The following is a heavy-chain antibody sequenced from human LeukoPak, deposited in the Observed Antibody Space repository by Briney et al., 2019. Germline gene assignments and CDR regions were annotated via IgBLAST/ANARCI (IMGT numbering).Heavy chain of an antibody. D-gene: IGHD6-13*01. Sequence: GGSLRLSCAASGFTFRNYAMTWVRQAPGKGLEWVSLISGDGSRTYYADSVKGRFTISRDNSKNSLYLQMNSLRTEDTAFYYCAKDTRIAAAGSFDYWGQGTLVIVSS. CDR2: ISGDGSRT. J-gene: IGHJ4*02. CDR1: GFTFRNYA. CDR3: AKDTRIAAAGSFDY. V-gene: IGHV3-43*02.